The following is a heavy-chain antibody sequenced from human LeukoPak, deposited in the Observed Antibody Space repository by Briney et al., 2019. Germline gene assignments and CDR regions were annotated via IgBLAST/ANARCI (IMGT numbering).Heavy chain of an antibody. CDR3: ARDKYDDYAFDY. D-gene: IGHD4-17*01. CDR2: ISSSSTFI. V-gene: IGHV3-21*01. Sequence: GGSLRLSCAASGFTFSSYIMKWVRQAPGKGLEWVSSISSSSTFISHADSVKGRFTISRDNAKNSLYLQMDSLGADDTAVYYCARDKYDDYAFDYWAQGTLVTVSS. CDR1: GFTFSSYI. J-gene: IGHJ4*02.